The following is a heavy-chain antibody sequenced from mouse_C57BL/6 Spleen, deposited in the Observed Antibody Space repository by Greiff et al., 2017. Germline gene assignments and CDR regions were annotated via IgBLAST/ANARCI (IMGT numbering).Heavy chain of an antibody. CDR1: GFNIKDDY. D-gene: IGHD1-1*01. V-gene: IGHV14-4*01. CDR2: IDPENGDT. Sequence: EVQGVESGAELVRPGASVKLSCTASGFNIKDDYMHWVKQRPEQGLEWIGWIDPENGDTEYASKFQGKATITADTSSNTAYLQLSSLTSEDTAVYYCTTDGSSLYYFDYWGQGTTLTVSS. CDR3: TTDGSSLYYFDY. J-gene: IGHJ2*01.